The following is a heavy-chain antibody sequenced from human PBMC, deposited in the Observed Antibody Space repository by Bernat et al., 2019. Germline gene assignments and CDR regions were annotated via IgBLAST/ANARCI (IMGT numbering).Heavy chain of an antibody. CDR3: AKETWSRGYNYGRSAGFDV. J-gene: IGHJ3*01. CDR1: GGSMSGYF. Sequence: QVQLEESGPGLVKPSETLSLTCSVSGGSMSGYFWSWIRRPPGKGLEWIAYVSDSANTNYNPSLKSRVTISTSDNRLTLTLRSVTAADTAMYYCAKETWSRGYNYGRSAGFDVWGQGIMVTVSS. V-gene: IGHV4-59*01. D-gene: IGHD5-18*01. CDR2: VSDSANT.